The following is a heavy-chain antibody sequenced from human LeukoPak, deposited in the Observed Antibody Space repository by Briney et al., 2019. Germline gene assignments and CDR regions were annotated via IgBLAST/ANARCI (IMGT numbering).Heavy chain of an antibody. Sequence: PGGSLRLSCAASGFTFSSYAMSWVRQAPGKGLEWVSAISGSGGSTYYADSVKGRFTIPRDNSKNTLYLQMNSLRAEDTAVYYCAKAPFSYYYDSSGDYWGQGTLVTVSS. J-gene: IGHJ4*02. CDR2: ISGSGGST. CDR3: AKAPFSYYYDSSGDY. D-gene: IGHD3-22*01. CDR1: GFTFSSYA. V-gene: IGHV3-23*01.